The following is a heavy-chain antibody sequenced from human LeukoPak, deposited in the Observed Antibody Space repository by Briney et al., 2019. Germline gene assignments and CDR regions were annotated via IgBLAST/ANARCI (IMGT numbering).Heavy chain of an antibody. D-gene: IGHD3-16*02. V-gene: IGHV4-4*07. CDR3: ARAGYTISSYRFDY. J-gene: IGHJ4*02. CDR2: IYTTGMT. Sequence: PSESLSLTCSVSGGSINSYWWSWIRQPAGKGLEFIGRIYTTGMTNYNPSLKSRVSMSVDTSKNKFSLELRSVTAADTAVYFCARAGYTISSYRFDYWGQGALVTVSS. CDR1: GGSINSYW.